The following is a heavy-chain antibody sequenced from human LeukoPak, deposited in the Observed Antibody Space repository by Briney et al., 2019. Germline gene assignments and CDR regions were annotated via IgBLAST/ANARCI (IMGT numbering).Heavy chain of an antibody. CDR3: ASGGSVPY. J-gene: IGHJ4*02. CDR2: IRSSGDTV. D-gene: IGHD1-14*01. V-gene: IGHV3-48*03. Sequence: TGGSLRLSCAASGFTFSSYEMNWVGQAPGKGLEWVSYIRSSGDTVYYADSVKARFTVSRANADNSLYLQMNSPRADDAAVYYCASGGSVPYWGQGTLVTV. CDR1: GFTFSSYE.